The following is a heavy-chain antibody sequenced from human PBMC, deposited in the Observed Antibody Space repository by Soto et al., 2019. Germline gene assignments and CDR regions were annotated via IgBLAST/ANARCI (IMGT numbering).Heavy chain of an antibody. Sequence: SVKVSCKASGGTFSSYTISWVRQATGQGLEWMGRIIPILGIANYAQKFQGRVTITADKSTSTAYMELSSLRSEDTAVYYCARDDNFKYYYYMDVWGKGTTVTVSS. CDR3: ARDDNFKYYYYMDV. CDR2: IIPILGIA. CDR1: GGTFSSYT. J-gene: IGHJ6*03. V-gene: IGHV1-69*04. D-gene: IGHD3-22*01.